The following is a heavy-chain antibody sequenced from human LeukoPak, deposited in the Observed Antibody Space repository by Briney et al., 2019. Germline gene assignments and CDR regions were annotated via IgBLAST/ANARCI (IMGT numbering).Heavy chain of an antibody. Sequence: GGPLRLSCAASGFTFSSYSMNWVRPAPGKRLEWVSYISSSSSTIYYADSVKGRFTISRDNAKNSLYLQMNSLRAEDTAVYYCARVSVAGTSDPIFDYWGQATLVTVSS. CDR3: ARVSVAGTSDPIFDY. J-gene: IGHJ4*02. D-gene: IGHD6-19*01. CDR2: ISSSSSTI. CDR1: GFTFSSYS. V-gene: IGHV3-48*04.